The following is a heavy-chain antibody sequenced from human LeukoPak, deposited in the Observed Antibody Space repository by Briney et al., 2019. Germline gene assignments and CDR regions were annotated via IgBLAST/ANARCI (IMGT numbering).Heavy chain of an antibody. D-gene: IGHD6-19*01. CDR1: GFTFSSYA. V-gene: IGHV3-23*01. CDR2: ISGSGGST. J-gene: IGHJ4*02. CDR3: ARDQVEQWSGVAWYIDY. Sequence: QTGGSLRLSCAASGFTFSSYAMSWVRQAPGKGLEWVSAISGSGGSTYYADSVKGRFTISRDNSKNTLYLQMNSLRAEDTAVYYCARDQVEQWSGVAWYIDYWGQGTLVTVSS.